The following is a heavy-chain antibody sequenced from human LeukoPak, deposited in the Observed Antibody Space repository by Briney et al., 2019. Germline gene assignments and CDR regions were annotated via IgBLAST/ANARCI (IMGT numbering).Heavy chain of an antibody. D-gene: IGHD6-19*01. CDR1: GASISSTTYY. J-gene: IGHJ3*02. CDR3: ARHKYSSGWPPEGAFDI. CDR2: IYYSGST. V-gene: IGHV4-39*01. Sequence: SETLSLTCTVSGASISSTTYYWGWIRQPPRKGLEWIASIYYSGSTYYNPSLKSRVTISVDTSKNQFSLKLSSMTAADTAVYYCARHKYSSGWPPEGAFDIWGQGTMVTVSS.